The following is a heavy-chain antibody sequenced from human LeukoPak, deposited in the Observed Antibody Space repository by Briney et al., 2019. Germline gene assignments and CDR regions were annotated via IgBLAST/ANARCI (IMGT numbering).Heavy chain of an antibody. J-gene: IGHJ6*02. V-gene: IGHV4-59*01. CDR3: ARVPGMVRGVTKTYYYYGMDV. CDR2: IYYSGST. D-gene: IGHD3-10*01. CDR1: GGSISSYY. Sequence: SETLSLTCTVSGGSISSYYWSWIRQPPGKGLEWIGYIYYSGSTNYNPSLKSRVTISVDTSKNQFSLKLSSVTAADTAVYYCARVPGMVRGVTKTYYYYGMDVWGQGTTVTVSS.